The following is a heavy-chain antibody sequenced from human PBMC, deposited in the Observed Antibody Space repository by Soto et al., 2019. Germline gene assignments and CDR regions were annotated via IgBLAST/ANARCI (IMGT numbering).Heavy chain of an antibody. CDR3: ARHVSGGYYSDAFDI. Sequence: LGESLKISCKGSGYSFTSYWISWVRQMPGKGLEWMGRIDPSDSYTNYSPSFQGHVTISADKSISTAYLQWSSLKASDTAMYYCARHVSGGYYSDAFDIWGQGTMVTVSS. V-gene: IGHV5-10-1*01. D-gene: IGHD3-3*01. CDR2: IDPSDSYT. J-gene: IGHJ3*02. CDR1: GYSFTSYW.